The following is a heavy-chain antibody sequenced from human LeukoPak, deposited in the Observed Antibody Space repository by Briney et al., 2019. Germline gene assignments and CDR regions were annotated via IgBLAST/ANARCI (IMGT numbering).Heavy chain of an antibody. CDR1: GGSFSGYY. V-gene: IGHV4-34*01. Sequence: PSETLSLTCAVYGGSFSGYYWSWIRQPPGKGLEWIGEINHSGSTNYNPSLKSRVTISVDTSKNQFSLKLSSVTAADTAVYYCARPGPYSSGWYGGDWFDPWGQGTLVTVSS. CDR3: ARPGPYSSGWYGGDWFDP. D-gene: IGHD6-19*01. CDR2: INHSGST. J-gene: IGHJ5*02.